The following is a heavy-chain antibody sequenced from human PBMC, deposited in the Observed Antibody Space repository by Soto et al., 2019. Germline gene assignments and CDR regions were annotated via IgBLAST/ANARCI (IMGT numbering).Heavy chain of an antibody. V-gene: IGHV3-9*01. CDR2: ISWNSGSI. Sequence: GGSLRLSCAASGFTFDDYAMHWVRQAPGKGLEWVSGISWNSGSIGYADSVKGRFTISRDNAKNSLYLQMNSLRAEDTALYYCAKDARQQLVQRGWFDPWGQGTLVTVSS. CDR3: AKDARQQLVQRGWFDP. D-gene: IGHD6-13*01. J-gene: IGHJ5*02. CDR1: GFTFDDYA.